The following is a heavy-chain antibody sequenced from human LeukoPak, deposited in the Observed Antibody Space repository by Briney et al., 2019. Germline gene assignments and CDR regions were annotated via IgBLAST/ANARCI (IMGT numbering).Heavy chain of an antibody. Sequence: PGGSLRLSCAASGFTFSSYAMSWVRQAPGKGLEWVAFIRYDGSNKYYADSVKGRFTISRDNSKNTLYLQMNSLRAEDTAVYYCAKNSQGSWYLYYYYYYMDVWGKGTTVTISS. CDR2: IRYDGSNK. CDR1: GFTFSSYA. V-gene: IGHV3-30*02. J-gene: IGHJ6*03. CDR3: AKNSQGSWYLYYYYYYMDV. D-gene: IGHD6-13*01.